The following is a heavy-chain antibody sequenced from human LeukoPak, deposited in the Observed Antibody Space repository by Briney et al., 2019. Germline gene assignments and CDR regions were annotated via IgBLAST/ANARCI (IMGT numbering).Heavy chain of an antibody. J-gene: IGHJ3*02. CDR2: ISGSGGST. Sequence: GGSLRLSCAASGFTFSSYAMSWVRQAPGKGLEWVSAISGSGGSTYYADSVKGRLTISRDNSKNTLYLQMNSLRAEDTAVYYCAKDQAPRVVVVAATLSNAFDIWGQGTMVTVSS. D-gene: IGHD2-15*01. CDR1: GFTFSSYA. CDR3: AKDQAPRVVVVAATLSNAFDI. V-gene: IGHV3-23*01.